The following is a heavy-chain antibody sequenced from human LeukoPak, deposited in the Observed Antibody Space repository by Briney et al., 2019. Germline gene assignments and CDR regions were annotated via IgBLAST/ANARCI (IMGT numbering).Heavy chain of an antibody. CDR1: GYSFTNYW. Sequence: GESLKISCKGSGYSFTNYWISWVRQMPGKGLEWMGRIDPSDSYTNYSPSFQGHVTISADKSIRTAYLQWSSLKASDTAMYYCARDDGSGYDFWGQGTLVTVSS. CDR2: IDPSDSYT. CDR3: ARDDGSGYDF. V-gene: IGHV5-10-1*01. D-gene: IGHD3-22*01. J-gene: IGHJ4*02.